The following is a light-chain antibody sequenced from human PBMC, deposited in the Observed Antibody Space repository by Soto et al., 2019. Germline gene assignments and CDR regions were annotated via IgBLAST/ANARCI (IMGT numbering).Light chain of an antibody. CDR2: DAS. CDR1: QSVSSY. J-gene: IGKJ1*01. Sequence: EIVLTQSPATLSLSPGERATLSCRASQSVSSYLAWYQQKPGQAPRLLIYDASNRATGIPARFSGSGSGTDFTLTISSLEPEDFEVYYCQQRSNWPPTLGQGTKVEIK. V-gene: IGKV3-11*01. CDR3: QQRSNWPPT.